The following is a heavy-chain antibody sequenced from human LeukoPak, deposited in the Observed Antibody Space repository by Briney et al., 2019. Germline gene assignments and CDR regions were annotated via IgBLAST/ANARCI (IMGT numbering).Heavy chain of an antibody. CDR3: ARAASSWSFDY. Sequence: PSETLSLTCTVAGGSISSYYWSWIRHPPARERVWIRYIYYSGITNYNPSLKSRVTISVDTSKNQFSLKLNSVTAADTAVYYCARAASSWSFDYWGQGTLVTVSS. J-gene: IGHJ4*02. V-gene: IGHV4-59*01. CDR2: IYYSGIT. D-gene: IGHD6-13*01. CDR1: GGSISSYY.